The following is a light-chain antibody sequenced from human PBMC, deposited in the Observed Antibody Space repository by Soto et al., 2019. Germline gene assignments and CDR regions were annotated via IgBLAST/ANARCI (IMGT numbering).Light chain of an antibody. CDR2: GGY. Sequence: EIVLTHSPGTLSLSPGERATLSCRASQSVSSSNLAWYQQKRGQSPRVIIYGGYTRAAGIPDRFSGSGSGPDFTLTISRLEPEDFAVYFCQHYGDSPWTFGQGTKVDIK. V-gene: IGKV3-20*01. J-gene: IGKJ1*01. CDR1: QSVSSSN. CDR3: QHYGDSPWT.